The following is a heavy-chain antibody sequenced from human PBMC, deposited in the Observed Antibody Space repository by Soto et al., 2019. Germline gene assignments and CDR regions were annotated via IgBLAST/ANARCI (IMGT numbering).Heavy chain of an antibody. CDR3: ARASVITLYYFDY. J-gene: IGHJ4*02. Sequence: SCNASLGTFSSYAISWVRQAPGQGLEWMGGIIPIFGTANYAQKFQGRVTITADESTSTAYMELSSLRSEDTAVYYCARASVITLYYFDYWGQGTLVTVYS. CDR2: IIPIFGTA. D-gene: IGHD3-22*01. V-gene: IGHV1-69*01. CDR1: LGTFSSYA.